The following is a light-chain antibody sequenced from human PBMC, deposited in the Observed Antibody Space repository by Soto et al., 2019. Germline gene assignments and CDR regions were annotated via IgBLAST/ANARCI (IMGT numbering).Light chain of an antibody. CDR2: DAY. CDR3: QQYGSSPQT. CDR1: QSVSSSY. Sequence: EIVLTQSPGTLSLSPGERATLSCRASQSVSSSYLAWYQQKLGRAPRLLIYDAYIRATGIPDRFSGSGSGTDFTLTISRLEPEDFAVYYSQQYGSSPQTFGQGTQMAIK. V-gene: IGKV3-20*01. J-gene: IGKJ1*01.